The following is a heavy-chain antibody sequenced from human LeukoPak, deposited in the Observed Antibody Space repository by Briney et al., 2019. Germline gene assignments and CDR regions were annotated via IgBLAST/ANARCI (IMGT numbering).Heavy chain of an antibody. V-gene: IGHV3-30*03. D-gene: IGHD6-6*01. CDR2: ISYDGSNK. CDR1: GFTFSSYG. J-gene: IGHJ4*02. Sequence: GRSLRLSCAASGFTFSSYGMHWVRQAPGKGLEWVAVISYDGSNKYYADSVKGRFTISRDNSKNTLYLQMNSLRAVDTAMYYCGRDSPYSARGQPTDYWGQGTLVTVSS. CDR3: GRDSPYSARGQPTDY.